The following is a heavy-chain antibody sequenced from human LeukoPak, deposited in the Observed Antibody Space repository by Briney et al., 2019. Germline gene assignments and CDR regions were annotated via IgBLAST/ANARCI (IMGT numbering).Heavy chain of an antibody. CDR2: ISYSGSTI. D-gene: IGHD6-13*01. CDR3: ARAAGSSSWYRWFDP. J-gene: IGHJ5*02. Sequence: GGSLRLSCAASGFTFSDYYMSWIRQAPGKGLEWVSYISYSGSTIYYADSVKGRFTISRDNAKNSLYLQMNSLRAEDTAVYYCARAAGSSSWYRWFDPWGQGTLVTVSS. CDR1: GFTFSDYY. V-gene: IGHV3-11*04.